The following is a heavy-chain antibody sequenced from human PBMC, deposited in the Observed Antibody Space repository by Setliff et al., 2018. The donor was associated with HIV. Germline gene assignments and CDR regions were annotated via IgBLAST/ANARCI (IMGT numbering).Heavy chain of an antibody. V-gene: IGHV4-39*07. CDR1: GGSISSNNFY. D-gene: IGHD2-21*02. J-gene: IGHJ6*03. CDR2: IYSSGDS. Sequence: SETLSLTCTVTGGSISSNNFYWGWIRQPPGKGLEWIGTIYSSGDSFYDPSLKSRVTTSIDSSKNQFSLKLSSVTAADTAVYYCARETVVTPAGHYYYMDVWGKGTTVTVSS. CDR3: ARETVVTPAGHYYYMDV.